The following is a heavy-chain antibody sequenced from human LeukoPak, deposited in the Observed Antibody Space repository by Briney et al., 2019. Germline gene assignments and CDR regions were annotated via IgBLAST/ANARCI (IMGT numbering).Heavy chain of an antibody. Sequence: GGSLRLSCAASGFTFSSYAMSWVHQAPGKGLEWVSAISGSGGSTYYADSVKGRFTISRDNSKNTLYLQMNSLRAEDTAVYYCAKDTYDFWSGYYTGPHFDYWGQGTLVTVSS. J-gene: IGHJ4*02. CDR1: GFTFSSYA. D-gene: IGHD3-3*01. CDR3: AKDTYDFWSGYYTGPHFDY. CDR2: ISGSGGST. V-gene: IGHV3-23*01.